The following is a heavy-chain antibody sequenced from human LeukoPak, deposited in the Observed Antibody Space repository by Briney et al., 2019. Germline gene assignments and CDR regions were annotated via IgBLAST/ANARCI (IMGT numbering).Heavy chain of an antibody. Sequence: PGGSLRLSCAASGFTFSSHGMHWVRQAPGKGLVWVSRFNSDASSTSYADSVKGRFTISRDNAKNTLYLQLNSLRAEDTAVYYCVRGPYLYGDDYYYYYMDVWGKGTTVTVSS. D-gene: IGHD4-17*01. CDR1: GFTFSSHG. J-gene: IGHJ6*03. V-gene: IGHV3-74*01. CDR2: FNSDASST. CDR3: VRGPYLYGDDYYYYYMDV.